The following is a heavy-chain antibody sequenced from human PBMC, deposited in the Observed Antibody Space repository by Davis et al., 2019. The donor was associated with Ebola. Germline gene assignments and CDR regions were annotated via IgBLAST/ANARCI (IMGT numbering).Heavy chain of an antibody. CDR1: GYSFTSYW. CDR3: ARLRIAAAGEENFDY. J-gene: IGHJ4*02. Sequence: KVSCKGSGYSFTSYWIGWVRQMPGKALDWMGIIYPGDSDTRYSPSFQGQVTISADKSISTAYLQWSSLKASDTAMYYCARLRIAAAGEENFDYWGQGTLVTVSS. CDR2: IYPGDSDT. V-gene: IGHV5-51*01. D-gene: IGHD6-13*01.